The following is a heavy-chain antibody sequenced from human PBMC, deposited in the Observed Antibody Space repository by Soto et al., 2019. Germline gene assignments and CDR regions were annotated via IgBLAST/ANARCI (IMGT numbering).Heavy chain of an antibody. CDR2: ISESGSSM. V-gene: IGHV3-48*03. CDR3: ARDQEVHDRRGYKIRAMDV. J-gene: IGHJ6*02. Sequence: GGSLRLSCAASGFRFSNYEMNWVRQAPGKGLEWISYISESGSSMYYADSVRGRFAISRDNAKNSLYLQMNSLRVEDTAVYYCARDQEVHDRRGYKIRAMDVWGQGTTVTVPS. D-gene: IGHD6-25*01. CDR1: GFRFSNYE.